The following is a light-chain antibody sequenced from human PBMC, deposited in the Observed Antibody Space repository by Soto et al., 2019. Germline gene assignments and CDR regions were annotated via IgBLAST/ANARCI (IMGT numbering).Light chain of an antibody. CDR2: ATS. J-gene: IGKJ2*01. V-gene: IGKV1-39*01. Sequence: DFQLTQSPPFLSAAVGDRVSLTCRAGQSVGSFLNWYQQKPGEAPRLLIYATSNLQTGVTSRFSVSESWTEFTLTISALQSEAFATYYYQQSYSAQYSFGPGTVLVIK. CDR3: QQSYSAQYS. CDR1: QSVGSF.